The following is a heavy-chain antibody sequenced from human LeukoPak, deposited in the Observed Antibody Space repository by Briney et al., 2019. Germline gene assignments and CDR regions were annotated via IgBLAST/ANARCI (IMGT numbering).Heavy chain of an antibody. CDR2: IYYGGSP. V-gene: IGHV4-39*01. CDR1: GGSISTTTNS. CDR3: ASSPSWLSYGSAGLDWFDP. D-gene: IGHD3-10*01. J-gene: IGHJ5*02. Sequence: SETLSLTCNVSGGSISTTTNSWGWAWIRQRPTKGLEWIGSIYYGGSPYYTSSLKSRVAISVDTSKNQFSLKLASLTAADTAVYYCASSPSWLSYGSAGLDWFDPWGQGTLVTVSS.